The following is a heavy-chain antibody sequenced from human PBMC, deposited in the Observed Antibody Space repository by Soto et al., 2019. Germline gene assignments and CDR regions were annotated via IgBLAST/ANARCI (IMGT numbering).Heavy chain of an antibody. J-gene: IGHJ4*02. CDR3: ARDGLGGGIAAAGTLDY. D-gene: IGHD6-13*01. Sequence: GESLKISCAASGFTFSSYAMHWVRQAPGKGLEWVAVISYDGSNKYYADSVKGRFTISRDNSKNTLYLQMNSLRAEDTAVYYCARDGLGGGIAAAGTLDYWGQGTLVTVSS. CDR2: ISYDGSNK. V-gene: IGHV3-30-3*01. CDR1: GFTFSSYA.